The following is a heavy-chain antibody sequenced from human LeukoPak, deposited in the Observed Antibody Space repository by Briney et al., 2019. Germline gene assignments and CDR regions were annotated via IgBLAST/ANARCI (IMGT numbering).Heavy chain of an antibody. CDR3: TTQRVVTAAIDS. J-gene: IGHJ4*02. D-gene: IGHD2-21*02. CDR1: GFIFSNYG. CDR2: ISGGGIAT. Sequence: GGTLRLSCAAAGFIFSNYGMSWVRQAPGKGLEWVSSISGGGIATYHADSVKGRFTISRDNSKNTLYLQMNSLRVEDTAIYYCTTQRVVTAAIDSWGQGTLVTVSS. V-gene: IGHV3-23*01.